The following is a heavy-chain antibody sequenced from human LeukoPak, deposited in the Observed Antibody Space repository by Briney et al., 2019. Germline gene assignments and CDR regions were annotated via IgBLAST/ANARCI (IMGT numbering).Heavy chain of an antibody. V-gene: IGHV3-7*01. CDR3: ARHKGTYFLD. Sequence: PGGSLRLSCAASGFTFSTYWMTWVRPALGKGLEWVANIKQDGSEKYYVDSVKGRFTISRDNAKNSLYLQMTSLSAEDTAVYYCARHKGTYFLDWGQGALVTVSS. D-gene: IGHD3-16*01. J-gene: IGHJ4*02. CDR2: IKQDGSEK. CDR1: GFTFSTYW.